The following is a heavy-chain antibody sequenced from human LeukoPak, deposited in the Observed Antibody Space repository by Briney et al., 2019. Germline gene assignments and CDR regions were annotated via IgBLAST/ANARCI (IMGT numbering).Heavy chain of an antibody. CDR1: GFTLSSNY. V-gene: IGHV3-53*01. CDR2: IYSGGST. D-gene: IGHD4-17*01. Sequence: PGGSLRLSCAASGFTLSSNYMSWVRQAPGKGLEWVSVIYSGGSTYYADSVKGRFTISRDNSKNTLYLQMDSLRAEDTAVYYCARVRDGDYEDYWGQGTLVTVSS. CDR3: ARVRDGDYEDY. J-gene: IGHJ4*02.